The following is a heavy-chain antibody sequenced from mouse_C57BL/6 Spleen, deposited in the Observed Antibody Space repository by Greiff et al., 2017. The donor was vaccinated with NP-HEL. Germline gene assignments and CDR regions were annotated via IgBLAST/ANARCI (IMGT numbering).Heavy chain of an antibody. V-gene: IGHV1-50*01. J-gene: IGHJ3*01. CDR1: GYTFTSYW. CDR2: IDPSDSYT. CDR3: VVTTVVATRAY. D-gene: IGHD1-1*01. Sequence: VQLQQPGAELVKPGASVKLSCKASGYTFTSYWMQWVKQRPGQGLEWIGEIDPSDSYTNYNQKFKGKATLTVDTSSSTAYMQLSSLTSEDSAVYYCVVTTVVATRAYWGQGTLVTVSA.